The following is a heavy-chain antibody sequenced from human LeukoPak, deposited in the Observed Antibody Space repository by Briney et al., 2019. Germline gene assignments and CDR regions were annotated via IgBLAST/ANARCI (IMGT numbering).Heavy chain of an antibody. J-gene: IGHJ4*02. CDR2: IYHSGST. CDR3: ARHASWLQLWLNY. D-gene: IGHD5-18*01. Sequence: PSETLSLTCTVSGYSISSGYYWGWIRQPPGKGLEWIGSIYHSGSTYYNPSLKSRVTISVDTSKNQFSLKLSSVTAADTAVYYCARHASWLQLWLNYWGQGTLVTVSS. V-gene: IGHV4-38-2*02. CDR1: GYSISSGYY.